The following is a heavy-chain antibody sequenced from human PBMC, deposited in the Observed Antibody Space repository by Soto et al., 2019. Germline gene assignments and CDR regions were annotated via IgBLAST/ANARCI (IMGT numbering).Heavy chain of an antibody. V-gene: IGHV3-33*01. CDR1: GFTFSSYG. D-gene: IGHD6-13*01. CDR3: ARETFLGSSSSSNGMDV. J-gene: IGHJ6*02. Sequence: PGGCQRLSCAASGFTFSSYGIHWVRQDQGKGLEWVAVIWYDGSNKYYADSVKGRFTISRDNSKNTLYLQMNSLRAEDTAVYYCARETFLGSSSSSNGMDVWGQGTTVTV. CDR2: IWYDGSNK.